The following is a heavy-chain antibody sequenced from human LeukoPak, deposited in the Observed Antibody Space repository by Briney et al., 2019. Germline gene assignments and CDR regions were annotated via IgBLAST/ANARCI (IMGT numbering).Heavy chain of an antibody. CDR2: INPNNGDS. J-gene: IGHJ4*02. D-gene: IGHD3-10*01. CDR3: ARVFGVPIDRGLRY. Sequence: ASVKVSCKASGYPFTAYSLHWVRQAPGQGLEWMGWINPNNGDSMHAQIFKGRVTMTRDTSINTAFLELTNVRSDDTAVYYCARVFGVPIDRGLRYWGQGSLVTVSS. V-gene: IGHV1-2*02. CDR1: GYPFTAYS.